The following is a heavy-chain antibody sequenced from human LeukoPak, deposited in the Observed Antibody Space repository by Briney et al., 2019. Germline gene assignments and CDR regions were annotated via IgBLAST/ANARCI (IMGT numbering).Heavy chain of an antibody. CDR2: ISYDGSNK. D-gene: IGHD6-19*01. Sequence: GRSLRLSCAASGFTFSSYGMHWVRQAPGKGLEWVAVISYDGSNKYYADSVKGRFTISRDNSKNTLYLQMNSLRAEDTAVYYCAKDPEQWLVPERYFDYWGQGTLVTVSS. CDR1: GFTFSSYG. CDR3: AKDPEQWLVPERYFDY. J-gene: IGHJ4*02. V-gene: IGHV3-30*18.